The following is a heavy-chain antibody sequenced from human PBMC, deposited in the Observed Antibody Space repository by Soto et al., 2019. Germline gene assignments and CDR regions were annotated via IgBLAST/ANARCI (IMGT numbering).Heavy chain of an antibody. D-gene: IGHD3-16*01. J-gene: IGHJ3*02. CDR2: IYYSGST. CDR3: ARPDGGSGAFDI. CDR1: GGSISSYY. Sequence: SETLSLTCTVSGGSISSYYWSWIRQPPGKGLEWIGYIYYSGSTNYNPSLKSRVTISVDTSKNQFSLKLSSVTAADTAMYYCARPDGGSGAFDIWGQGTMVTVSS. V-gene: IGHV4-59*08.